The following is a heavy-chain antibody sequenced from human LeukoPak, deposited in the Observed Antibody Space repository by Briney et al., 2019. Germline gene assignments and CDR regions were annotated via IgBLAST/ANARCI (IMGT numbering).Heavy chain of an antibody. D-gene: IGHD2-15*01. CDR1: GYTFTSYY. Sequence: GASVKVSCKASGYTFTSYYMHWVRQAPGQGLEWMGIINPSGGSTSYAQKFQGRVTMTRDTSTSTVYMELSSLRSEDTAVYYCARDPVIVKDIVVVAHLKNPPYYFDYWGQGTLVTVSS. V-gene: IGHV1-46*01. CDR3: ARDPVIVKDIVVVAHLKNPPYYFDY. J-gene: IGHJ4*02. CDR2: INPSGGST.